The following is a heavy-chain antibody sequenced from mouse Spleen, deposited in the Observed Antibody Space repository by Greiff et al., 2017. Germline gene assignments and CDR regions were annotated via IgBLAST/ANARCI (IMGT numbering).Heavy chain of an antibody. CDR2: INPNNGGT. J-gene: IGHJ4*01. CDR3: ARWFYRSNYYAMDY. CDR1: GYTFTDYN. Sequence: EVKLVESGPELVKPGASVKMSCKASGYTFTDYNMHWVKQSHGKSLEWIGYINPNNGGTSYNQKFKDKATLTADKSSSTAYMQLSSLTYEDSAVYYCARWFYRSNYYAMDYWGQGTSVTVSS. D-gene: IGHD2-14*01. V-gene: IGHV1-22*01.